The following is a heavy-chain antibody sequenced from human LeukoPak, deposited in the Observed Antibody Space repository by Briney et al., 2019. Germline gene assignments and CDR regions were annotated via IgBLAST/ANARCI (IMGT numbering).Heavy chain of an antibody. CDR3: ATDGGYSSSWYNHH. CDR1: GFTFSSYA. J-gene: IGHJ1*01. D-gene: IGHD6-13*01. V-gene: IGHV3-23*01. Sequence: GGSLRLSCAASGFTFSSYAMSWVRQAPGKGLEWVSAISGSGGSTYYADSVKGRFTISRDNSKNTLYLEMNSLRAEDTAVYYCATDGGYSSSWYNHHWGQGTLVTVSS. CDR2: ISGSGGST.